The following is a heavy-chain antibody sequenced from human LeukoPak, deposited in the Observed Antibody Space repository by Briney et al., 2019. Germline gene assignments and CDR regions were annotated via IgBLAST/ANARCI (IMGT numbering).Heavy chain of an antibody. D-gene: IGHD3-22*01. CDR1: GFTFSSYA. CDR3: AKDYYDSSGYYPDSFDI. CDR2: ISGSGGST. Sequence: PGGSLRLSCAASGFTFSSYAMSWVRQAPGKGLEWVSAISGSGGSTYYADSVKGRFTISRDNSKNTLYLQMNSLRAEDTAVYYCAKDYYDSSGYYPDSFDIWGQGTMVTGSS. J-gene: IGHJ3*02. V-gene: IGHV3-23*01.